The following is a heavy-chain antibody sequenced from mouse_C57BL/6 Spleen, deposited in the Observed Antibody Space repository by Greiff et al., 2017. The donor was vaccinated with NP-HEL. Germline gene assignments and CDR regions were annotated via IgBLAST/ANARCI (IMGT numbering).Heavy chain of an antibody. CDR3: AIQLTGYYYAMDY. J-gene: IGHJ4*01. D-gene: IGHD4-1*01. V-gene: IGHV1-69*01. Sequence: QVQLQQPGAELVMPGASVKLSCKASGYTFTSYWMHWVKQRPGQGLEWIGEIDPSDSYTYYNQKFKGKSTLTVDKSSSTAYMQLSSLTSEDSAVYYCAIQLTGYYYAMDYWGQGTSVTVSS. CDR1: GYTFTSYW. CDR2: IDPSDSYT.